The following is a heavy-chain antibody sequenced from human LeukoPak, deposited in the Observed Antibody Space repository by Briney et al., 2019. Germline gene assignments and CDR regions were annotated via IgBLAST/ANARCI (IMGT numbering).Heavy chain of an antibody. CDR3: ARGDSGYDYGYYYYYMDV. J-gene: IGHJ6*03. CDR2: IYYSGST. V-gene: IGHV4-39*01. D-gene: IGHD5-12*01. CDR1: GGSISSRSYY. Sequence: SETLSLTCTVSGGSISSRSYYWGWIRQPPGKGLEWIGSIYYSGSTYYNPSLKSRVTISVDTSKNQFSLKLSSVTAADTAVYYCARGDSGYDYGYYYYYMDVWGKGTTVTVSS.